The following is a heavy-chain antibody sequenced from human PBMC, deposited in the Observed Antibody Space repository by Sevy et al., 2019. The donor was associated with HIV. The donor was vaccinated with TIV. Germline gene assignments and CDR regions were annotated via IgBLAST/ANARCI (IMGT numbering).Heavy chain of an antibody. Sequence: GGSLRPSCTASGFTFGDYAMSWFRQAPGKGLEWVGFIRSKAYGGTTEYAASVKGRFTISRDDSKSIAYLQMNSLKTEDTAVYYCTRVVVLMVYAISAFDYWGQGTLVTVSS. CDR1: GFTFGDYA. CDR2: IRSKAYGGTT. V-gene: IGHV3-49*03. D-gene: IGHD2-8*01. CDR3: TRVVVLMVYAISAFDY. J-gene: IGHJ4*02.